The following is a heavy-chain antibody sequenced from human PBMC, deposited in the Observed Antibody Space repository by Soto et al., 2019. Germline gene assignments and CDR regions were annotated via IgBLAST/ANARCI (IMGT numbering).Heavy chain of an antibody. CDR1: GFTFSSYG. Sequence: GGSLRLSCAASGFTFSSYGMHWVRQAPGKGLEWVAVISYGGSDQYYADSVKGRYTISRDNSKNTVYLQMNSLRAEDTAVYYCARAGVVIGAFDIWGQGTMVTVSS. D-gene: IGHD3-3*01. V-gene: IGHV3-30*03. J-gene: IGHJ3*02. CDR2: ISYGGSDQ. CDR3: ARAGVVIGAFDI.